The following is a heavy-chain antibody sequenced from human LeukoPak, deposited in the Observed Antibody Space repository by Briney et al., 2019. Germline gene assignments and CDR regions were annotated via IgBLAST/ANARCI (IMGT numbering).Heavy chain of an antibody. Sequence: PGGSLRLSCAASGFTFDDYAMHWVRQAPGKGLEWVSGISWNSGSIGYADSVKGRFTISRDNAKNSLYLQMNSLRAEDTAVYYCARDSALEAGTFFDYWGQGTLVTVSS. J-gene: IGHJ4*02. D-gene: IGHD6-19*01. CDR3: ARDSALEAGTFFDY. CDR1: GFTFDDYA. V-gene: IGHV3-9*01. CDR2: ISWNSGSI.